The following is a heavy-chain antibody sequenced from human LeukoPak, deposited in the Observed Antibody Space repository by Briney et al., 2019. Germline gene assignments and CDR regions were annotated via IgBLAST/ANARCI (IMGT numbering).Heavy chain of an antibody. Sequence: SETLSLTCTVSGGSISSYYWSWLRQPPGKGLEWIGYIYYSGSTNYKPSLKSRVTISVDTSKNQFSLKLSSVTAADTAVYYCARGEYSKEYYFDYWGQGTLVTVSS. CDR3: ARGEYSKEYYFDY. CDR1: GGSISSYY. CDR2: IYYSGST. D-gene: IGHD6-6*01. J-gene: IGHJ4*02. V-gene: IGHV4-59*12.